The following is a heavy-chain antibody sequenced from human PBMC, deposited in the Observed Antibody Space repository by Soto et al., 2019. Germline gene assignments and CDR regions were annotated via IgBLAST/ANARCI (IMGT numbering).Heavy chain of an antibody. CDR1: GFMFSNYA. D-gene: IGHD3-16*01. CDR3: ARVGSGGGGDY. V-gene: IGHV3-30*03. J-gene: IGHJ4*02. Sequence: VQLVESGGGVVQPGRSLSLSCAASGFMFSNYAMYWVRQAPGKGPEWVAVISNDGSHEYYVDSVKGRFSSSRDNSKNTVYLQMNSLRPDDTAFYYCARVGSGGGGDYWGQGTLVTVSS. CDR2: ISNDGSHE.